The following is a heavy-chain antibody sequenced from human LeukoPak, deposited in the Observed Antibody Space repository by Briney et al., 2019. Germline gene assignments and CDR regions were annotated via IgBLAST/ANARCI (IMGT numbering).Heavy chain of an antibody. V-gene: IGHV4-59*01. J-gene: IGHJ1*01. CDR1: GGSISSYY. CDR3: ARMDYDFWSGRAEYFQH. D-gene: IGHD3-3*01. Sequence: SETLSLTCTVSGGSISSYYWSWIRQPPGKGLEWIGYIYYSGSTNYNPSLKSRVTISVDTSKNQFSLKLSSVTAADTAVYYCARMDYDFWSGRAEYFQHWGQGTLVTVSS. CDR2: IYYSGST.